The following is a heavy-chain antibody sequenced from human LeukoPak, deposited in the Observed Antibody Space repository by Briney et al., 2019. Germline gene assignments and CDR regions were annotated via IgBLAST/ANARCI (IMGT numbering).Heavy chain of an antibody. V-gene: IGHV3-15*04. J-gene: IGHJ4*02. CDR1: GFAFSEAW. CDR3: TTNWSGLG. D-gene: IGHD3/OR15-3a*01. CDR2: IDSRFGTGAV. Sequence: TGGSLRLSCATSGFAFSEAWMSWVRQAPGKGLEWVGNIDSRFGTGAVTYAAHVRGRFTISRDDAKNTLYAQMNSLKTEDTAVYYCTTNWSGLGGGQGTLVTVSS.